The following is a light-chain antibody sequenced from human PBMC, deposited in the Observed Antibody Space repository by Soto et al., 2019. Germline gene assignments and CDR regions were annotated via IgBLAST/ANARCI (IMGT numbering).Light chain of an antibody. J-gene: IGLJ3*02. CDR3: SSYTSSSTVV. Sequence: QSARTQPASVSGSPGQSITISCTGTSSDVGGYNYVSWYQQHPGKAPKLMIYDVSYRPSGVSNRFSGSKSGNTASLTISGLQADDEADYYCSSYTSSSTVVFGGGTKLTVL. CDR2: DVS. CDR1: SSDVGGYNY. V-gene: IGLV2-14*03.